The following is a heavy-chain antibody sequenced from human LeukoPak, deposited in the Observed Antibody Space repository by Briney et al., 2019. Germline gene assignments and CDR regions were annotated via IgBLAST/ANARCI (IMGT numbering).Heavy chain of an antibody. D-gene: IGHD3-10*02. CDR1: GFTFSNNW. J-gene: IGHJ4*02. CDR3: VMFSTPGN. CDR2: INSDGSTT. Sequence: PGGSLRLSCAASGFTFSNNWMHWVRQAPGKGLVWVSRINSDGSTTNYADSVKGRFTVSRDNAKNTLYLQMNSLRAEDTAVYYCVMFSTPGNWGQGTLVTVSS. V-gene: IGHV3-74*01.